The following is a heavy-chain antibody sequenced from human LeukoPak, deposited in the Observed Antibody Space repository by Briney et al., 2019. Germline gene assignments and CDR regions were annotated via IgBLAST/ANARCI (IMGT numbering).Heavy chain of an antibody. V-gene: IGHV1-8*01. CDR3: ARTPRTYIAAEGFDP. CDR2: MNPNSGNT. CDR1: GYTFTSYD. J-gene: IGHJ5*02. Sequence: ASVKVSRKASGYTFTSYDINWVQQATGQGLEWMGWMNPNSGNTGYAQKFQGRVTMTRNTSISTAYMELSSLRSEDTAVYYCARTPRTYIAAEGFDPWGQGTLVTVSS. D-gene: IGHD6-13*01.